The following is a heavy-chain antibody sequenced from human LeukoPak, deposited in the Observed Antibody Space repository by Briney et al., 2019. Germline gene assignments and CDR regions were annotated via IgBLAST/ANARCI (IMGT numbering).Heavy chain of an antibody. CDR2: IGTAGDT. J-gene: IGHJ6*02. CDR1: GFTFSSYD. Sequence: GGSLRLSCAASGFTFSSYDMHWVRQATGKGLEWVSAIGTAGDTYYPGSVKGRFTISRENAKNSLYLQMNSLRAGDTAVYYCARGLRSGIAVAGSGMDVWRQGTTVTVSS. CDR3: ARGLRSGIAVAGSGMDV. D-gene: IGHD6-19*01. V-gene: IGHV3-13*01.